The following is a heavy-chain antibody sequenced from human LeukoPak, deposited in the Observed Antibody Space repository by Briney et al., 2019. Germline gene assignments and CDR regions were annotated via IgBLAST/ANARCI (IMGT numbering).Heavy chain of an antibody. Sequence: GGALRLFCAACGFTFGSYWMHWVRQAPGKGLVWVSHINSDGSSTNFADSVKGRFTVSRDNAKNALYLHMNSLRAEDTAVDYCARSSGWYGGIGYFDYWGQGTLVTVSS. CDR1: GFTFGSYW. J-gene: IGHJ4*02. D-gene: IGHD6-19*01. V-gene: IGHV3-74*01. CDR3: ARSSGWYGGIGYFDY. CDR2: INSDGSST.